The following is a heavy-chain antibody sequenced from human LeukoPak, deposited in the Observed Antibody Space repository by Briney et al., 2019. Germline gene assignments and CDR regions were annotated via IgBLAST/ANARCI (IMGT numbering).Heavy chain of an antibody. CDR2: IKHSGST. Sequence: PSETLSLTCAVNGGFFSNYYWSWIRQPPGKGLDWIGEIKHSGSTNYNPSLKSRVTISVDTSKNQFSLSLSSVTAADTAVYYCARGVTDIVVVPRATKRTRFFDFWGQGIQVTVSS. CDR1: GGFFSNYY. J-gene: IGHJ4*02. V-gene: IGHV4-34*01. CDR3: ARGVTDIVVVPRATKRTRFFDF. D-gene: IGHD2-2*01.